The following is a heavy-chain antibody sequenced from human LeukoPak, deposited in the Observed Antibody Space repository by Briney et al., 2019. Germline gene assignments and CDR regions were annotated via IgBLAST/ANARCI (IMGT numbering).Heavy chain of an antibody. CDR2: ISHDAKST. Sequence: PGGSLRLSCATSGFTFSSYGMHWVRQVPGKGLEWVTVISHDAKSTYHVDSVKGRFTISRDNSKNTLYLQMNSLRAEDTAVYYCANGVRRATTFGADYYYYMDVWGKGTTVTVSS. CDR3: ANGVRRATTFGADYYYYMDV. J-gene: IGHJ6*03. V-gene: IGHV3-30*18. D-gene: IGHD5-12*01. CDR1: GFTFSSYG.